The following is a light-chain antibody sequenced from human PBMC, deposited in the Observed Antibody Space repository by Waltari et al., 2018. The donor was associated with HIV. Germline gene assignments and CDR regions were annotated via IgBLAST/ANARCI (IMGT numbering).Light chain of an antibody. J-gene: IGLJ2*01. CDR1: SSDVGGYNY. V-gene: IGLV2-14*01. Sequence: QSALTQPASVSGSPGQSITISCTGTSSDVGGYNYVSWYQQHPGKAPKLMIYEVSNRPSGVSNRFSGSKSGHTASLTSSGLQAEDEADYYCSSYTSSSTRVGFGGGTKLTVL. CDR3: SSYTSSSTRVG. CDR2: EVS.